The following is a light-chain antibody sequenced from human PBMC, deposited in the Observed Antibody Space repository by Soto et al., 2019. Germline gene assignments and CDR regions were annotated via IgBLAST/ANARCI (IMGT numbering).Light chain of an antibody. CDR3: SSYTSAGSVV. V-gene: IGLV2-14*01. CDR1: SSDVGGYNY. Sequence: QSALTQPASVSGSPGQSITISCTGTSSDVGGYNYVSWYQQHPGKAPKLMIYDVGNRPSGVSNRFSGSKSGNTASLTISGLQAEDEADYSCSSYTSAGSVVFGGGTKVTVL. J-gene: IGLJ2*01. CDR2: DVG.